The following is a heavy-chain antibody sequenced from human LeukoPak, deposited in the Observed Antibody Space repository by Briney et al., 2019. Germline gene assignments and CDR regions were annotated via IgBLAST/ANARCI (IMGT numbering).Heavy chain of an antibody. CDR2: ISAYNGNT. CDR1: GYTFTSYG. CDR3: ARVNDYYDSSGYYYVIDY. V-gene: IGHV1-18*01. D-gene: IGHD3-22*01. J-gene: IGHJ4*02. Sequence: ASVKVSCKASGYTFTSYGISWVRQAPGQGLEWMGWISAYNGNTNYAQKLQGRVTMTTDTSTSTAYMELRSLRSDDTAVYYCARVNDYYDSSGYYYVIDYWGQGTLVTVSS.